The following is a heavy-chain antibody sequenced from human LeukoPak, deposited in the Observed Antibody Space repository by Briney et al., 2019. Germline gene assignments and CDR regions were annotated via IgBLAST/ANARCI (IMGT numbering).Heavy chain of an antibody. CDR2: IYYSGST. Sequence: SETLSLTCTVSGGSISSSSYYWGWIRQPPGKGLEWIGSIYYSGSTYYNPSLKSRVTISVDTSKNQFSLKLSSVTAADTAVYYCALTTVTPGFDYRGQGTLVTVSS. J-gene: IGHJ4*02. D-gene: IGHD4-17*01. CDR1: GGSISSSSYY. V-gene: IGHV4-39*01. CDR3: ALTTVTPGFDY.